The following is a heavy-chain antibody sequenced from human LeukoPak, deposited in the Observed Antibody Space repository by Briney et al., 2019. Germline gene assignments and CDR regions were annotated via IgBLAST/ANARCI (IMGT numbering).Heavy chain of an antibody. D-gene: IGHD4-17*01. J-gene: IGHJ4*02. Sequence: PGRSLRLSCAASGFTFSSYGMHWVRQAPGKGLEWVAVISYDGSNKYYADSVKGRFTISRDISKKTLYLQMNSLRTEDTAVYYCAKDRRSTHFDFWGQGTLVTVSS. CDR3: AKDRRSTHFDF. CDR2: ISYDGSNK. V-gene: IGHV3-30*18. CDR1: GFTFSSYG.